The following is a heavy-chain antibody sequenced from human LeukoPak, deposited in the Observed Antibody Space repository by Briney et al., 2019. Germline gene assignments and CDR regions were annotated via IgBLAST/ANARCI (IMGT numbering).Heavy chain of an antibody. CDR2: IYYSGST. J-gene: IGHJ6*03. D-gene: IGHD2-2*01. V-gene: IGHV4-39*01. Sequence: SETLSLTCTVSGGSISSSGYYWGWIRQPPGKGLEWIASIYYSGSTYYNPSLKSRVTISVDTSKNQFSLKLSSVTAADTAVYYCARQTMGYQLLWKKYYYYYMDVWGKGTTVTVSS. CDR1: GGSISSSGYY. CDR3: ARQTMGYQLLWKKYYYYYMDV.